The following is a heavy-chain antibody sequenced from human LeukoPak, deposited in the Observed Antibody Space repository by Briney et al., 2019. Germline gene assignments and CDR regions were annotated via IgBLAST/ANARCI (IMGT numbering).Heavy chain of an antibody. CDR1: GFTVSSNY. V-gene: IGHV3-53*01. D-gene: IGHD3-22*01. CDR3: ASMIDSSGYYTSFDY. Sequence: GGSLRLSCAASGFTVSSNYMSWVRQAPGKGLEWVSVIYSGGSTYYADSVKGRFTISRDNSKNTLYLQMNSLRVEDTAVYYCASMIDSSGYYTSFDYWGQGTLVTVSS. J-gene: IGHJ4*02. CDR2: IYSGGST.